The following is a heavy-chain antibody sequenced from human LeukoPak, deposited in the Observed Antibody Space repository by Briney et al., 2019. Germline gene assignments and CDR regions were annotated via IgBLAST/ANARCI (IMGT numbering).Heavy chain of an antibody. V-gene: IGHV4-38-2*02. J-gene: IGHJ5*02. D-gene: IGHD3-22*01. Sequence: SETLSLTCTVSGYSISSGYYWGWIRQPPGKGLEWIGSIYHSGSTYYNPSLKSRVTISVDTSKNQFSLKLSSVTAADTAVYYCARAHSVVVIRNWFDPWGQGTLVTVSS. CDR1: GYSISSGYY. CDR3: ARAHSVVVIRNWFDP. CDR2: IYHSGST.